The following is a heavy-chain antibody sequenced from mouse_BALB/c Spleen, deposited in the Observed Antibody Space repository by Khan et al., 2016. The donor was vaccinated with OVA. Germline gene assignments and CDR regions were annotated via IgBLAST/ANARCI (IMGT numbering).Heavy chain of an antibody. V-gene: IGHV2-2*02. CDR1: GFSLTNYS. Sequence: QVQLKESGPGLVQPSQSLSITCTVSGFSLTNYSVHWVRQSPGKGLEWLGVIWSAGSTDYNAAFISRLTIRKDNSRSQVFFKMTSLQPNDTAIYDCARRGYDYGRGALFAYWGQGTLVTVSA. CDR3: ARRGYDYGRGALFAY. CDR2: IWSAGST. D-gene: IGHD2-4*01. J-gene: IGHJ3*01.